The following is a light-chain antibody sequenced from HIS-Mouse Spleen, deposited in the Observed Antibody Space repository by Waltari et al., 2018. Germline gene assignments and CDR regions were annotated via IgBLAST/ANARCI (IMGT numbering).Light chain of an antibody. CDR1: ALPNKY. V-gene: IGLV3-10*01. J-gene: IGLJ2*01. Sequence: SYELTQPPSVSVSPGQTARLTCSGDALPNKYAYWYQPQSGQAPVLVIYEDCKRPSGIPEGFSGASSGTMATLTISGAQVEDEADYYCYSTDSSGNHRVFGGGTKLTVL. CDR3: YSTDSSGNHRV. CDR2: EDC.